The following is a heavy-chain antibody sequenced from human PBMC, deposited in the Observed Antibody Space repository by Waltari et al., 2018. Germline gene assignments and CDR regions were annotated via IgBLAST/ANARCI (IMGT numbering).Heavy chain of an antibody. Sequence: EVQLVQSGAEVKKPGESLKISCKGSGYSFTSYWIGWVRQMPGKGLEWMGIIYPGDSDTRYSPSFQGQVTIAADKSISTAYLQWSSLKASDTAMYYCARGVGYCSGGSCSAPNWFDPWGQGTLVTVSS. D-gene: IGHD2-15*01. CDR3: ARGVGYCSGGSCSAPNWFDP. J-gene: IGHJ5*02. CDR2: IYPGDSDT. CDR1: GYSFTSYW. V-gene: IGHV5-51*03.